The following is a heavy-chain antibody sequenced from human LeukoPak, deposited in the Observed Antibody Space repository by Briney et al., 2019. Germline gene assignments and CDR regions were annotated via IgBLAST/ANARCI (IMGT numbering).Heavy chain of an antibody. CDR2: IYYSGST. CDR1: GGSISSYY. Sequence: SETLSLTCTVSGGSISSYYWSWIRQPPGKGLEWIEYIYYSGSTNYNPSLKSRVTISVDTSKNQFSLKLSSVTAADTAVYYCARARRRDGYNYGFFWDYWGQGTLVTVPS. J-gene: IGHJ4*02. D-gene: IGHD5-24*01. CDR3: ARARRRDGYNYGFFWDY. V-gene: IGHV4-59*01.